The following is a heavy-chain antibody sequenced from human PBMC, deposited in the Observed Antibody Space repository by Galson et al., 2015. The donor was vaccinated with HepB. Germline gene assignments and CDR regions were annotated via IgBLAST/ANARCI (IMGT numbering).Heavy chain of an antibody. V-gene: IGHV3-23*01. Sequence: SLRLSCAASGFTFSTYAMSWVRQAPGKGLEWVSDISGSGGSTDYADSVKGRFTISRDNSKNTLYLQMNSLRAEDTALYYCAKSSYSSGWYNDYWGQGTLVTVSS. CDR1: GFTFSTYA. CDR2: ISGSGGST. D-gene: IGHD6-19*01. CDR3: AKSSYSSGWYNDY. J-gene: IGHJ4*02.